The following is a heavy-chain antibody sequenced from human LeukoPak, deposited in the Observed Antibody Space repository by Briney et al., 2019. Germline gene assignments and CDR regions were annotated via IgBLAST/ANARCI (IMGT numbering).Heavy chain of an antibody. D-gene: IGHD6-19*01. J-gene: IGHJ4*02. CDR2: IYYSRST. Sequence: SESLSLTCTVSGGSISSSGYYWGWIRQPPWKGLEWFGSIYYSRSTYYTPSHKSRVFISADTSKNQFSLKLSSVTAADTAVYYCASIAVDLYYFDYWGQETLVRVSS. V-gene: IGHV4-39*01. CDR1: GGSISSSGYY. CDR3: ASIAVDLYYFDY.